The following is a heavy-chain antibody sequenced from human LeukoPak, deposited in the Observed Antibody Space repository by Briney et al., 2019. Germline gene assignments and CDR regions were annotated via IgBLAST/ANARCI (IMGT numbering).Heavy chain of an antibody. CDR1: GFTFTGYT. CDR3: AHCSSTSCYYFDY. J-gene: IGHJ4*02. Sequence: GGSLRLSCAASGFTFTGYTMGSVRQVPGRGLEWVSGISGSGGSTYYVDSVKGRFTISRDNSKNTLYLQMNGLRAEDTAVYYCAHCSSTSCYYFDYWGQGTLVTVSS. CDR2: ISGSGGST. V-gene: IGHV3-23*01. D-gene: IGHD2-2*01.